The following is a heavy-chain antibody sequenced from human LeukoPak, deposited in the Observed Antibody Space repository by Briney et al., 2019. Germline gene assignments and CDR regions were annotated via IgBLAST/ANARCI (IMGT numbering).Heavy chain of an antibody. V-gene: IGHV3-74*01. CDR2: INSDGTTT. D-gene: IGHD4-17*01. CDR1: GFTFSSYW. J-gene: IGHJ5*02. CDR3: ARGAYGDLPDWFDP. Sequence: PGGSLRLSCAASGFTFSSYWMHWVRQAPGEGLVWVSRINSDGTTTSYADSVKGRFTISRDNTKNVLYLQMNSLRAEGTAVYYCARGAYGDLPDWFDPWGQGTLVTVSS.